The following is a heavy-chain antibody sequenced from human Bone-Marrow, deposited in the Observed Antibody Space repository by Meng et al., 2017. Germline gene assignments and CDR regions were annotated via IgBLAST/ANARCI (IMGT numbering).Heavy chain of an antibody. Sequence: SETLSLTCAVSGGSISSSNWWSWVRQPPGKGLEWIGEIYHSGSTNYNPSLKSRVTISVDKSKNQFSLKLSSVTAADTAVYYCARPIFDSSGCCIDAFDIWGQGTMVTVSS. V-gene: IGHV4-4*02. CDR1: GGSISSSNW. CDR3: ARPIFDSSGCCIDAFDI. CDR2: IYHSGST. J-gene: IGHJ3*02. D-gene: IGHD6-19*01.